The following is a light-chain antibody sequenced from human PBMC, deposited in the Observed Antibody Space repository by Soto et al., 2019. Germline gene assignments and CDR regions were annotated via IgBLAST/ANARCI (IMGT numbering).Light chain of an antibody. CDR1: QSIYGN. CDR2: GAS. V-gene: IGKV3D-15*01. CDR3: QQYNSSPRMYT. Sequence: EIPMTQSPATLSVSPGERVTLSCRASQSIYGNLAWYQQKPGQAPRLLIYGASNRATDIPDRFSGSGSGTDFTLTISRLEPEDFAVYYCQQYNSSPRMYTFGQGTKLEIK. J-gene: IGKJ2*01.